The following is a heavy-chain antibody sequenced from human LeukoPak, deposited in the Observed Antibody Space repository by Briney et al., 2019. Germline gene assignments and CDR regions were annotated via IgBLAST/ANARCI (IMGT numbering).Heavy chain of an antibody. Sequence: PGGSLRLSCAASGFTFSSYGIHWVRQAPGKGLEWVAVISNDGSDKSYADSVKGRFTISRDNSKNTLYLQMNSLRAEDTAVYFCAKGTVIVGYYFDSWGQGTLVTVSS. D-gene: IGHD3-22*01. CDR3: AKGTVIVGYYFDS. CDR2: ISNDGSDK. J-gene: IGHJ4*02. CDR1: GFTFSSYG. V-gene: IGHV3-30*18.